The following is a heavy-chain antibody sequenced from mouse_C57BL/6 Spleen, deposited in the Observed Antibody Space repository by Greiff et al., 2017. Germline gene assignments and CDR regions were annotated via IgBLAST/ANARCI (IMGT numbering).Heavy chain of an antibody. CDR3: SRFVHYGSSYSDY. CDR1: GYTFTSYG. Sequence: VQLQQSGAELVKPGASVKLSCKASGYTFTSYGISWVKQRTGQGLEWIGEIYPRSGNTYYNEKFKGKATLTADKSSSTAYIELRSLKSEDSAVYFCSRFVHYGSSYSDYWGQGPTLTVSS. J-gene: IGHJ2*01. CDR2: IYPRSGNT. V-gene: IGHV1-81*01. D-gene: IGHD1-1*01.